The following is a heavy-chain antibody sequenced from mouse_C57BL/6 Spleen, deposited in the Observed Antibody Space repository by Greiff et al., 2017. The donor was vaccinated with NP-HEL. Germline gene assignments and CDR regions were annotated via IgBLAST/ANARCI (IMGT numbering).Heavy chain of an antibody. CDR3: TGRGYGSSYR. CDR1: GFTFSNYW. Sequence: EVMVEESGGGLVQPGGSMKLSCVASGFTFSNYWMNWVRQSPEKGLEWVAQIRLKSDNYATHYAESVKGRFTISRDDSKSSVYLQMNNLRAEDTGIYYSTGRGYGSSYRGGQGTLVTVSA. V-gene: IGHV6-3*01. CDR2: IRLKSDNYAT. D-gene: IGHD1-1*01. J-gene: IGHJ3*01.